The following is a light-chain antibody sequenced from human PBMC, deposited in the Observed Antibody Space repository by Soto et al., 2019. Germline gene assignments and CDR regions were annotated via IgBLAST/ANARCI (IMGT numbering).Light chain of an antibody. CDR3: AAWDDSLNGYV. CDR2: SNN. Sequence: QPVLTQPPSASGTPGQRGSISYSGSSSNIGSNTVNWYQQLPGTAPKLLIYSNNQRPSGVPDRFSGSKSGTSASLAISGLQSEDEADYYCAAWDDSLNGYVFGTGTKVTVL. V-gene: IGLV1-44*01. J-gene: IGLJ1*01. CDR1: SSNIGSNT.